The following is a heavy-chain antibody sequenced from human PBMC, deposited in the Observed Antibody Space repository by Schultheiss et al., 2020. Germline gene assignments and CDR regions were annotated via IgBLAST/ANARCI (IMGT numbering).Heavy chain of an antibody. CDR3: ARGGAMPAAMTQSWFDP. CDR1: GFTFSSYA. CDR2: ISGSGGST. V-gene: IGHV3-23*01. Sequence: GGSLRLSCAASGFTFSSYAMSWVRQAPGKGLEWVSAISGSGGSTYYADSVKGRFTISRDNSKNTLYLQMNSLRAEDTAVYYCARGGAMPAAMTQSWFDPWGQGTLVTVSS. D-gene: IGHD2-2*01. J-gene: IGHJ5*02.